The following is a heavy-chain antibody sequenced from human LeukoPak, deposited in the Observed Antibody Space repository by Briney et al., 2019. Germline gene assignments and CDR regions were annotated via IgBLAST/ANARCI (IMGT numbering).Heavy chain of an antibody. CDR2: ISSSGSTI. CDR3: ARVSSHYYYYYYMDV. Sequence: GGSLRLSCAASGFTFSDYYMSWIRQAPGKGLEWVSYISSSGSTIYYADPVKGRFTISRDNAKNSLYLQMNSLRAEDTAVYYCARVSSHYYYYYYMDVWGKGTTVTVSS. D-gene: IGHD2-2*01. J-gene: IGHJ6*03. V-gene: IGHV3-11*04. CDR1: GFTFSDYY.